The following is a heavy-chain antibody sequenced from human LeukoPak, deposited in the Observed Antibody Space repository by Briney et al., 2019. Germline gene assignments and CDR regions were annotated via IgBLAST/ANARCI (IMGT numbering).Heavy chain of an antibody. CDR3: ARDRGYGGPQGDNWFDP. Sequence: GGSLRLSCAASGFNVSNNCMNWVRQAPGKGLEWVSVMYSGGNRYYADSVKDRFTMSRDNSKNMLHLQMNSLKTEDTAVYYCARDRGYGGPQGDNWFDPWGQGTLVTVSS. CDR2: MYSGGNR. J-gene: IGHJ5*02. D-gene: IGHD5-18*01. V-gene: IGHV3-53*01. CDR1: GFNVSNNC.